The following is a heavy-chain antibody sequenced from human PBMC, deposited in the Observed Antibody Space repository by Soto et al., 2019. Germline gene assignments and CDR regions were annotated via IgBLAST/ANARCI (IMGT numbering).Heavy chain of an antibody. CDR3: AGGYCRSTSCPGGWFDP. J-gene: IGHJ5*02. Sequence: SETLSLTCAVSGGSISSGGYSWSWIRQPPGKGQEWIGYIYHSGSTYYNPSLKSRVTISVDRSKNQFSLKLSSVTAADTAVYYCAGGYCRSTSCPGGWFDPWGQGTLVTVSS. V-gene: IGHV4-30-2*01. D-gene: IGHD2-2*01. CDR1: GGSISSGGYS. CDR2: IYHSGST.